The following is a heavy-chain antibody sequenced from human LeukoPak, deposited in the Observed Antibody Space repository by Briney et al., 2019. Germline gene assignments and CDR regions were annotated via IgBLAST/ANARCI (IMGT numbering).Heavy chain of an antibody. Sequence: GGSLRLSCAASGSTVSSNNMSWVRQAPGKGLEWVSYISSSSSTIYYADSVKGRFTISRDNAKNSLYLQMNSLRDEDTAVYYCARETPEYDWGQGTLVTVSS. V-gene: IGHV3-48*02. D-gene: IGHD1-14*01. CDR1: GSTVSSNN. J-gene: IGHJ4*02. CDR3: ARETPEYD. CDR2: ISSSSSTI.